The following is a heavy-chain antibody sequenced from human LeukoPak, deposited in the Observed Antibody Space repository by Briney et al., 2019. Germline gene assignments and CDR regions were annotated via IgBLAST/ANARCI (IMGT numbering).Heavy chain of an antibody. CDR3: ARASMVRGVDY. Sequence: PSETLPLTCAVYGGSFSGYYWSWIRQPPGKGLEWIGEINHSGSTNYNPSLKSRVTISVDTSKNQFSLKLSSVTAADTAVCYCARASMVRGVDYWGQGTLVTVSS. D-gene: IGHD3-10*01. V-gene: IGHV4-34*01. J-gene: IGHJ4*02. CDR1: GGSFSGYY. CDR2: INHSGST.